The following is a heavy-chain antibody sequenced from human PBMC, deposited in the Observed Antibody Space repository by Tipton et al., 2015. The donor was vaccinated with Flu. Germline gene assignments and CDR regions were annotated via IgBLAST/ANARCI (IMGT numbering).Heavy chain of an antibody. D-gene: IGHD4-17*01. CDR2: IYHSGST. Sequence: TLSLTCTVSGYSISSGYYWGWIRQPPGKGLEWIGSIYHSGSTYYNPSLKSRVTISVDTSKNQYSLKLSSVTAADTAVYYSARSYGDWGQGTLVTVSS. CDR1: GYSISSGYY. CDR3: ARSYGD. V-gene: IGHV4-38-2*02. J-gene: IGHJ4*02.